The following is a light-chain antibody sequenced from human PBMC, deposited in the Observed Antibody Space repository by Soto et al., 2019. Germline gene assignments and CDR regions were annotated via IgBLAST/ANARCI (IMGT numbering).Light chain of an antibody. CDR3: QQYNDYSWT. CDR2: KAS. Sequence: DIQMTQSPSTLSASVGDSVSINCRASQSISAWLAWYQQKPGKAPRLLIYKASTLEIGVPSRFSGNGSGTEFTLTISSLQHDDVAIYYCQQYNDYSWTFGQGTKVDLK. V-gene: IGKV1-5*03. J-gene: IGKJ1*01. CDR1: QSISAW.